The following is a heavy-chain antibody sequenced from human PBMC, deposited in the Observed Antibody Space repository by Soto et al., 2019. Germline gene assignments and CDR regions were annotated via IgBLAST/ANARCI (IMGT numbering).Heavy chain of an antibody. CDR2: ISYDGSYT. V-gene: IGHV3-30*18. CDR3: ANDLREGIVGASYFDY. D-gene: IGHD1-26*01. CDR1: GFTFRNYG. Sequence: QVQLVESGGGVVQPGRSLRLSCAASGFTFRNYGMHWVRQAPGKGLEWVAFISYDGSYTNYGDSVKGRFTISRDNSKNTLHLQMNSLRAEDTAVFHCANDLREGIVGASYFDYWGQGTLVTVSS. J-gene: IGHJ4*02.